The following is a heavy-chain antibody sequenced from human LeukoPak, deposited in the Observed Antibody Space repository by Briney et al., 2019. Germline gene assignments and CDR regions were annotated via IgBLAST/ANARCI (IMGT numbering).Heavy chain of an antibody. V-gene: IGHV3-23*01. J-gene: IGHJ6*02. CDR3: AKGRLYRSGWSPAPVYYYYGMDV. CDR2: ISGSGGST. D-gene: IGHD6-19*01. CDR1: GFTFSSYA. Sequence: QPGGSLRLSCAASGFTFSSYAMSWVRRAPGKGLEWVSAISGSGGSTYYADSVKGRFTISRDNSKNTPYLQMNSLRAEDTAVYYCAKGRLYRSGWSPAPVYYYYGMDVWGQGTTVTLSS.